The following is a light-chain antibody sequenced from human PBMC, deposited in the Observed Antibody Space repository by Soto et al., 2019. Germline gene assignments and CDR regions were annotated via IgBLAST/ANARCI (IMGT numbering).Light chain of an antibody. CDR1: QDISNY. V-gene: IGKV1-33*01. Sequence: DIQMTQSPSSLSASVGDRVTITCQASQDISNYLNWYQQKPGKAPNLLVYGASNLETGVPSRFSGSGSGTDFTFTISSLQPEDIATYYCQQYDNLPRTLGQGTKLEIK. J-gene: IGKJ2*01. CDR3: QQYDNLPRT. CDR2: GAS.